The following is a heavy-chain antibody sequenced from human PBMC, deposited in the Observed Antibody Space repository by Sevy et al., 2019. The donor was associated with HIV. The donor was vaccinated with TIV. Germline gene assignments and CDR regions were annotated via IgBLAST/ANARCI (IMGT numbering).Heavy chain of an antibody. V-gene: IGHV3-30*18. CDR2: ISYDGSNK. Sequence: GESLKISCAASGFTFSSYGMHWVRQAPGKGLEWVAVISYDGSNKYYADSVKGRFTISRDNSKNTLYLQMNGLRAEDTAVYYCAKDGCTVTKGCYYGMDVWGQGTTVTVSS. D-gene: IGHD4-17*01. CDR3: AKDGCTVTKGCYYGMDV. J-gene: IGHJ6*02. CDR1: GFTFSSYG.